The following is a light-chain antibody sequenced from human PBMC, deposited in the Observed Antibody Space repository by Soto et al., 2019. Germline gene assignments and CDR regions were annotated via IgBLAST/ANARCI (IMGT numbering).Light chain of an antibody. CDR1: QTVDNF. V-gene: IGKV3-11*01. CDR2: DAT. Sequence: EIVLTQSPVIVSLSPGERATLSCRASQTVDNFLAWYQLKPGKAPRLLIYDATKRASGIPVRFTGSGSGTDFILTISNIEAEDVAISYCQQRTKWPPITFGEGTRLDIK. CDR3: QQRTKWPPIT. J-gene: IGKJ5*01.